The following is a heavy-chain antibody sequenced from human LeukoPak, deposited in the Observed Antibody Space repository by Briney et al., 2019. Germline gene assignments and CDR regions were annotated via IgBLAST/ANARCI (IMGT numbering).Heavy chain of an antibody. CDR1: GYTFTSYY. J-gene: IGHJ4*02. CDR2: INPSGGST. V-gene: IGHV1-46*01. CDR3: ARDARIVATINYFDY. Sequence: ASVKVSCKASGYTFTSYYMHWVRQAPGQGLEWMGIINPSGGSTSYAQKFQGRVTMTRDTSTSTVYMELSSLRSEDTAVYYCARDARIVATINYFDYWGQGTLATVSS. D-gene: IGHD5-12*01.